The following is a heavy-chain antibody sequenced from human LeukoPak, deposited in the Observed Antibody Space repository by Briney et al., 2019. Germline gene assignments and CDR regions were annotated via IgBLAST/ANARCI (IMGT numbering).Heavy chain of an antibody. Sequence: ASVKVSCKPSGYTFTGYYMHWVRQAPGQGLEWMGWINPNSGGTNYAQKFQGRVTMTRDTSISTAYMELSRLRSDDTAVYYCARVISITMVRGVTADYWGQGTLVTVSS. J-gene: IGHJ4*02. CDR2: INPNSGGT. D-gene: IGHD3-10*01. CDR1: GYTFTGYY. V-gene: IGHV1-2*02. CDR3: ARVISITMVRGVTADY.